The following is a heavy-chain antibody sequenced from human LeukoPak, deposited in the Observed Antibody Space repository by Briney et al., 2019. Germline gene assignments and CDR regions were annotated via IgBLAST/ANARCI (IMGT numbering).Heavy chain of an antibody. CDR2: INPDSGGT. Sequence: GASVKVSCKASGYTFTGYYMHWVRQAPGQGLEWMGWINPDSGGTNYAQKFQGRVTMTRDTSISTAYMELSRLRSDDTAVYYCARICTDSSSWYYFDYWGQGTLVTVSS. V-gene: IGHV1-2*02. CDR3: ARICTDSSSWYYFDY. CDR1: GYTFTGYY. J-gene: IGHJ4*02. D-gene: IGHD6-13*01.